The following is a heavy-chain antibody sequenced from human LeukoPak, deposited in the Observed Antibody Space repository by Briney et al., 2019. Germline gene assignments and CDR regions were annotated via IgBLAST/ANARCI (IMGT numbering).Heavy chain of an antibody. CDR1: VYTFIGYY. V-gene: IGHV1-2*02. Sequence: GVSVAVSCKASVYTFIGYYLHWVRQSPGQGLEWMGWINPHNGDTNYAQKFQGRVTMTRDTSITTAYMELRRLKSDDTAVYYCATVRDIVVGGGPYYFDYWGQGTLVTVSS. J-gene: IGHJ4*02. CDR2: INPHNGDT. D-gene: IGHD2-15*01. CDR3: ATVRDIVVGGGPYYFDY.